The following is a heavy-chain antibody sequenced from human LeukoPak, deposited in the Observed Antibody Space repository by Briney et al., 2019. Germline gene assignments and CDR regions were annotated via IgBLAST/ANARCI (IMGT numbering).Heavy chain of an antibody. Sequence: PGGSLRLSCAASGFTFSNYSMNWVRQAPGKGLEWVSYIIRSSSTIYYADSVKGRLTISRDNAKNSLYLQMNSLRAEDTAVYYCARAKRNGFDIWGQGTMVTVSS. CDR2: IIRSSSTI. CDR1: GFTFSNYS. CDR3: ARAKRNGFDI. V-gene: IGHV3-48*01. J-gene: IGHJ3*02.